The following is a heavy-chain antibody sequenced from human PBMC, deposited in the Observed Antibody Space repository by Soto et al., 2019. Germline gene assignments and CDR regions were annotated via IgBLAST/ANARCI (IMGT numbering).Heavy chain of an antibody. D-gene: IGHD1-26*01. CDR2: ISGSGGST. J-gene: IGHJ4*02. Sequence: PGGSLRLSCAASGFTFSSYGMSWVRQAPGKGLEWVSGISGSGGSTYYADSVKGRFTISRDNSKNTLYLQMNSLRAEDTAVYYCAKVKEVGAITLFDYWGQGTLVTVSS. CDR3: AKVKEVGAITLFDY. V-gene: IGHV3-23*01. CDR1: GFTFSSYG.